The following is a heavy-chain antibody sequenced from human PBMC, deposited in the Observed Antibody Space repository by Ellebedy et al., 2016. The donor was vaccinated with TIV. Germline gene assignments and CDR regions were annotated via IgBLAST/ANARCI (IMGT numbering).Heavy chain of an antibody. CDR1: GGSFSGYT. CDR3: ARREGWSGYYLDY. Sequence: GSLRLSXAVYGGSFSGYTWTWIRKSPGEGLEWIGEINHSGSTNYNPSLKSRVTISVDTSKNQFSLKLSSVTAADTAVYYCARREGWSGYYLDYWGQGTLVTVSS. V-gene: IGHV4-34*01. J-gene: IGHJ4*02. D-gene: IGHD3-3*01. CDR2: INHSGST.